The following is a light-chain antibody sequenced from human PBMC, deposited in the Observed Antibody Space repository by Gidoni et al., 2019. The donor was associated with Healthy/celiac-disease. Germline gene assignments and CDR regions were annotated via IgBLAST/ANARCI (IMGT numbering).Light chain of an antibody. CDR3: AAWDDSLSGWV. Sequence: QSVLTQPPSASGTPGQRVTISCSGSSSNIGSNYVYWYQQLPGTSPKLLIYSNNQRTSGVPDRFAGSKSGTSASLAISGLRSEDEADYDCAAWDDSLSGWVFGGGTKLTVL. CDR1: SSNIGSNY. CDR2: SNN. J-gene: IGLJ3*02. V-gene: IGLV1-47*02.